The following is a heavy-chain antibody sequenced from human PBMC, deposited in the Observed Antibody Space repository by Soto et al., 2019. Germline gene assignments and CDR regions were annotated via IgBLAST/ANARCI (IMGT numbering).Heavy chain of an antibody. Sequence: GESLKISCKGSWYSFITYWIGWVRQMPGKGLEWMGIIYPRDSDTRYSPSFEGQVTMSVDKSISTAHLQWSSLKASDTGMYYCARREVNNWFDYWGQGTLVTVSS. CDR3: ARREVNNWFDY. V-gene: IGHV5-51*01. D-gene: IGHD4-4*01. CDR2: IYPRDSDT. J-gene: IGHJ4*02. CDR1: WYSFITYW.